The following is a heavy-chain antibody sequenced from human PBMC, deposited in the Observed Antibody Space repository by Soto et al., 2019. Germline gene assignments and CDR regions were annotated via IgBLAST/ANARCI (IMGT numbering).Heavy chain of an antibody. CDR2: ISWNSDKV. V-gene: IGHV3-9*01. CDR1: GFTFDNYG. J-gene: IGHJ4*02. CDR3: AKGSIAWLDPNWGDS. D-gene: IGHD3-16*01. Sequence: EVQLVESGGRLVQPGRSLRLTCTVSGFTFDNYGMYWVRQAPGKGLEWVSGISWNSDKVGYADSVKGRFTISRDNAKKSLYLQMNSLRPEDTAFYYCAKGSIAWLDPNWGDSWGQGTLVTVSS.